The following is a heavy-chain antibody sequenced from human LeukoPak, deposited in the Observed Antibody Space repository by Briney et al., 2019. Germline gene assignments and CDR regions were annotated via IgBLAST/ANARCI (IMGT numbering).Heavy chain of an antibody. Sequence: SETLSLTCTVSGGSISTSNYYWGWIRQPPGKGLEWIGNIFYSGSTYYSPSLRSRVTISLDTSRNQFSLKLNSVTAADTAVYYCAREGNRSGYVSGYYFANGGQGTLVTVSS. CDR1: GGSISTSNYY. CDR2: IFYSGST. CDR3: AREGNRSGYVSGYYFAN. D-gene: IGHD5-12*01. J-gene: IGHJ4*02. V-gene: IGHV4-39*07.